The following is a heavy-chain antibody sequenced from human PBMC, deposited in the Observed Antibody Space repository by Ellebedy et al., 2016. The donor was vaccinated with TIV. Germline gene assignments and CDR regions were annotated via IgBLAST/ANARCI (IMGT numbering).Heavy chain of an antibody. CDR2: IGGATSGI. Sequence: GGSPRLSCAASGFTFSRYSMNWVRQAPGKGLEWVSYIGGATSGIYYADSVKGRFTISRDNAKNSLYLQMNSLRAEDTAVYYCARDRDGYYPSYYYFGMDVWGQGTTVTVSS. D-gene: IGHD3-22*01. V-gene: IGHV3-48*04. J-gene: IGHJ6*02. CDR3: ARDRDGYYPSYYYFGMDV. CDR1: GFTFSRYS.